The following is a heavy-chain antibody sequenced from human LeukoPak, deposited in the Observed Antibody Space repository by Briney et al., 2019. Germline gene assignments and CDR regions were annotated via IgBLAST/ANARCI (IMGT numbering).Heavy chain of an antibody. V-gene: IGHV4-39*07. D-gene: IGHD1-14*01. CDR1: GGSISSSSYY. CDR3: AREYISFYFDY. J-gene: IGHJ4*02. Sequence: SETLSLTCTVSGGSISSSSYYWGWIRQPPGKGLEWIGSIYYSGSTYYNPSLKSRVTISVDTSKNQFSLKLSSVTAADTAVYYCAREYISFYFDYWGQGTLVTVSS. CDR2: IYYSGST.